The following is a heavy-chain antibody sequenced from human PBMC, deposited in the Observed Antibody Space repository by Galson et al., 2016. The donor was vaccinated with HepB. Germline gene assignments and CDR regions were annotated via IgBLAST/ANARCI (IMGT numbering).Heavy chain of an antibody. J-gene: IGHJ5*02. CDR1: GFTFEDYG. D-gene: IGHD2/OR15-2a*01. V-gene: IGHV3-20*04. Sequence: SLRLSCAGSGFTFEDYGMDWVRQAPGKGLEWVSGSNWNGGSTGYSDSVKGRFTISRDNAKNSLYLQMNSLRAEDTAFYYCVRDVKYNRFDPWGQGILVTVSS. CDR3: VRDVKYNRFDP. CDR2: SNWNGGST.